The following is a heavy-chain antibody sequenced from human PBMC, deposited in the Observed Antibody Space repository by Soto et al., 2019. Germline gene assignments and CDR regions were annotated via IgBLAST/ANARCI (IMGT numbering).Heavy chain of an antibody. D-gene: IGHD2-15*01. CDR1: GFTFSSYA. V-gene: IGHV3-30-3*01. CDR3: ARVVVVVAAILGPFDY. J-gene: IGHJ4*02. Sequence: PGGSLRLSCAASGFTFSSYAMHWVRQAPGKGLEWVAVISYDGSNKYYADSVKGRFTISRDNSKNTLYLQMNSLRAEDTAVYYCARVVVVVAAILGPFDYWGQGTLVTVSS. CDR2: ISYDGSNK.